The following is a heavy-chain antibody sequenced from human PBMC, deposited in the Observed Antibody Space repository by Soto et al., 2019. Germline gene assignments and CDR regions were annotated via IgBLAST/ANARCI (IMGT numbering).Heavy chain of an antibody. V-gene: IGHV3-23*01. D-gene: IGHD5-18*01. CDR3: AKDRYGDDGGGLES. CDR2: ISGSGIST. J-gene: IGHJ4*02. Sequence: VQLLESGGGLVRRGGSLSMFCAASEFTFNTAGMSWGRQAPGQGMGWVAGISGSGISTYYAGYVKGRFTISRDTSLNTLYIQRHSLGVEDTAVYYCAKDRYGDDGGGLESWGQGARVTVSS. CDR1: EFTFNTAG.